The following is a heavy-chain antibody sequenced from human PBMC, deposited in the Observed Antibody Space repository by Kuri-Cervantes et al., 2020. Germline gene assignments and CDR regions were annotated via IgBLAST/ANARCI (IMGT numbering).Heavy chain of an antibody. CDR1: GFTFDDDA. CDR3: ARIPNSATYPNWLDT. Sequence: GESLKISCAASGFTFDDDARHGVRQAPGEGLEWVSLISCDGVSTYYADSVKGRFTISSDNAKNSLYVQMNSLRDEDTAVYYCARIPNSATYPNWLDTWGQGTLVTVSS. D-gene: IGHD1-26*01. V-gene: IGHV3-43D*04. CDR2: ISCDGVST. J-gene: IGHJ5*02.